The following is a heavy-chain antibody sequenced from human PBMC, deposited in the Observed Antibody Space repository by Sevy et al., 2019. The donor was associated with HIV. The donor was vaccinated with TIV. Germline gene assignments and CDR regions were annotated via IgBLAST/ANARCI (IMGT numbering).Heavy chain of an antibody. CDR3: ARDGGYFDWLHYFDY. CDR2: IKQAGSEK. J-gene: IGHJ4*02. Sequence: GGSLSLSCAASGFTFSSYWMSWVRQAPGKGLEWVANIKQAGSEKYYVDSVKGRFTISRDNAKNSLYLQMNSLRAEDTAVYYCARDGGYFDWLHYFDYWGQGTLVTVSS. CDR1: GFTFSSYW. V-gene: IGHV3-7*03. D-gene: IGHD3-9*01.